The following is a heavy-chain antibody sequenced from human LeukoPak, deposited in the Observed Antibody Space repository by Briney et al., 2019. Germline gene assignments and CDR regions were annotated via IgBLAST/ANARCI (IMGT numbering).Heavy chain of an antibody. CDR2: ISGSGNHT. CDR1: GFTFSSYG. CDR3: ANGPSGSAISFDY. D-gene: IGHD5-18*01. V-gene: IGHV3-23*01. J-gene: IGHJ4*02. Sequence: GGTLRLSCAASGFTFSSYGMSWVRQAPGKGLEWVSSISGSGNHTYYADSVKGRFTISRDNSKNTLYLQMNSLRDEDTAIYYCANGPSGSAISFDYWGQGTLVTVSS.